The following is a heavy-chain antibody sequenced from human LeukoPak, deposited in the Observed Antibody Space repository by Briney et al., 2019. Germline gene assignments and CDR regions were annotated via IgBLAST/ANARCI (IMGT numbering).Heavy chain of an antibody. J-gene: IGHJ6*02. D-gene: IGHD4-17*01. CDR1: GASLNSYY. CDR3: ARGKFGDFED. Sequence: SETLSLTCTVSGASLNSYYWSWLRQPPGKGLEWIGCVSYSGSTDYNPALKSRVTISEDTSKSQVSLKLSSVTAADTAVYFCARGKFGDFEDWGQGTTVTVSS. CDR2: VSYSGST. V-gene: IGHV4-59*01.